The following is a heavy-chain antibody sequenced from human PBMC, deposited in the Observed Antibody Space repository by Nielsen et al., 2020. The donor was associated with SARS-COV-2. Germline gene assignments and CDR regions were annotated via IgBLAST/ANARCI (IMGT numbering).Heavy chain of an antibody. CDR2: IYGGGSI. Sequence: GESLKISCAASEFSVSRNYMTWVRQAPGKGLEWVSIIYGGGSISYADSVEGRFTISRHNSENTVYLQMNSLRPEDTAVYYCASTDGSMDAFHIWGQGTMVTVSS. V-gene: IGHV3-53*04. CDR3: ASTDGSMDAFHI. CDR1: EFSVSRNY. J-gene: IGHJ3*02. D-gene: IGHD2-2*03.